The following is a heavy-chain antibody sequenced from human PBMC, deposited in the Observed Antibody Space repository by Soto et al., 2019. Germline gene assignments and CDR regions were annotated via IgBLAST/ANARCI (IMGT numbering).Heavy chain of an antibody. CDR1: GFTFIDSP. CDR2: IRNKTNNYAT. D-gene: IGHD6-13*01. CDR3: ARDRVAAGGGASDI. V-gene: IGHV3-73*01. Sequence: GGSLRLSCAASGFTFIDSPMHWVRQAPGKGLEWVGRIRNKTNNYATAYAASVKGRFTISRDDSKNTAYLQLNSLRAEDTAVYYCARDRVAAGGGASDIWGQGTMVTVSS. J-gene: IGHJ3*02.